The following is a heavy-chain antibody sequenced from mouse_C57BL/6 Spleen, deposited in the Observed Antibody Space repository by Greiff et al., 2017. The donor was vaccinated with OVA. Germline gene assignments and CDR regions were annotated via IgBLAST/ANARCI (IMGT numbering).Heavy chain of an antibody. CDR1: GYTFTSYW. CDR3: ARRAPLYYGSSYAMDY. V-gene: IGHV1-53*01. CDR2: INPSNGGT. J-gene: IGHJ4*01. Sequence: QVQLQQPGTELVKPGASVKLSCKASGYTFTSYWMHWVKQRPGQGLEWIGNINPSNGGTNYNEKFRSKATLTVDKSSSTAYMQLSSLTSEDSAVYYCARRAPLYYGSSYAMDYWGQGTSVTVSS. D-gene: IGHD1-1*01.